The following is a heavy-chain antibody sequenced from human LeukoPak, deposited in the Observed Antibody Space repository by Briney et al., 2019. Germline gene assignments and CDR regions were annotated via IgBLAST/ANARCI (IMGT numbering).Heavy chain of an antibody. CDR1: GGSFSGYY. D-gene: IGHD6-19*01. CDR3: ASTRSGWTYNYFDY. CDR2: INHSGST. V-gene: IGHV4-34*01. Sequence: PSETLSLTCAVYGGSFSGYYWSWIRQPPGKGLEWIGKINHSGSTNYNPSLKSRVTISVDTSKNQFSLKLSSVTAADTAVYYCASTRSGWTYNYFDYWGQGTLVTVSS. J-gene: IGHJ4*02.